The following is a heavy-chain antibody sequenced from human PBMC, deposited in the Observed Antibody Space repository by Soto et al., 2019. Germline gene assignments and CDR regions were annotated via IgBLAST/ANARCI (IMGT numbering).Heavy chain of an antibody. CDR2: LSGNGAKI. CDR3: AGQIGVPYNPGAFNY. CDR1: GFSFSTYV. D-gene: IGHD3-10*01. J-gene: IGHJ4*01. Sequence: PGGSLRLSCAASGFSFSTYVMSWVRQAPGKGLEWVSSLSGNGAKIFYAESVQGRFTISRDNSKNTLYLEMNSLRAEDTALYYCAGQIGVPYNPGAFNYWGHGTLVTVSS. V-gene: IGHV3-23*01.